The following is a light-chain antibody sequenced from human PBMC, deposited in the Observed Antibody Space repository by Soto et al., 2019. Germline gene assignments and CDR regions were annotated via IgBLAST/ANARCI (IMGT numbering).Light chain of an antibody. CDR2: DAS. Sequence: IVLTQAPDTLSLSPGERATLSCRASQSVSSNYLAWYQQKLGQAPRLLIYDASRRATGIPDRFSGSGSGTGFTLTISRLEPEDFVVYYCQQYGRSPTFGQGTKV. J-gene: IGKJ1*01. CDR1: QSVSSNY. V-gene: IGKV3-20*01. CDR3: QQYGRSPT.